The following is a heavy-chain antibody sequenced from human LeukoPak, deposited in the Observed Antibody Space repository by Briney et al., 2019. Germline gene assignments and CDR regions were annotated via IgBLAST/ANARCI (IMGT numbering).Heavy chain of an antibody. CDR2: LSGSADRT. CDR3: AKGSHYGDLLFEY. V-gene: IGHV3-23*01. D-gene: IGHD4-17*01. J-gene: IGHJ4*02. CDR1: GFTFSSYA. Sequence: PGGSLRLSCAASGFTFSSYAMSWVRQAPEKGLEWVSALSGSADRTYYADSVKGRFTISRDNSKNTVYLQMNSLRAEDTAVYYCAKGSHYGDLLFEYWGQGTLVTVSS.